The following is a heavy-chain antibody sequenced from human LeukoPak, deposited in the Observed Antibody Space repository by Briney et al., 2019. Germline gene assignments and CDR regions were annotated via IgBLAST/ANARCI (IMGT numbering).Heavy chain of an antibody. V-gene: IGHV3-21*06. Sequence: GGSLRLSCAASGFTFSSFGMNWVRQAPGKGLEWVSFISGSSSYIYYADSVKGRFIISRDNAKNSLYLQVNSLRAEDTAVYYCAKAQESSSLTKFLGKSGGGSYYHYNGIDVWGQGTT. D-gene: IGHD6-13*01. CDR2: ISGSSSYI. CDR3: AKAQESSSLTKFLGKSGGGSYYHYNGIDV. CDR1: GFTFSSFG. J-gene: IGHJ6*02.